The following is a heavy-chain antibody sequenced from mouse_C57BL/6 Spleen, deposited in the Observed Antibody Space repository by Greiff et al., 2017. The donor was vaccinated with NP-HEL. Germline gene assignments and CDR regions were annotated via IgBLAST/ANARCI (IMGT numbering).Heavy chain of an antibody. V-gene: IGHV1-52*01. CDR2: IDPSDSET. CDR3: AREWAQAPFGY. CDR1: GYTFTSYW. D-gene: IGHD3-2*02. J-gene: IGHJ3*01. Sequence: QVQLQQPGAELVRPGSSVKLSCKASGYTFTSYWMHWVKQRPIQGLEWIGNIDPSDSETHYNQKFKDKATLPVDKSSSTAYMQLSSLTSEDSWVYYCAREWAQAPFGYWGQGTLVTVSA.